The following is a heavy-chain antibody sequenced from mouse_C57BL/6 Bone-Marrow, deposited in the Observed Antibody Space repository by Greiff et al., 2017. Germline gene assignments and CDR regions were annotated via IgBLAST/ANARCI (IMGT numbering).Heavy chain of an antibody. V-gene: IGHV1-54*01. CDR2: INPGSGGT. CDR3: ARLRRGSWYFDV. D-gene: IGHD2-4*01. Sequence: VQLQESGAELVRPGTSVKVSCKASGYAFTNYLIEWVKQRPGQGLEWIGAINPGSGGTNYNEKFKGKATLTADKSSSTAYMQRSSLTSEDSAVYFCARLRRGSWYFDVWGTGTTVTVSS. J-gene: IGHJ1*03. CDR1: GYAFTNYL.